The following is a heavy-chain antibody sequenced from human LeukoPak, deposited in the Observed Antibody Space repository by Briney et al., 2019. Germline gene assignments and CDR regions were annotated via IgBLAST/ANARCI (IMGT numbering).Heavy chain of an antibody. V-gene: IGHV4-34*01. D-gene: IGHD2-8*02. Sequence: SETLSLPCAVYGGSFSGYYWSWIRQPPGKGLEWIGEINHSGSTNYNPSLKSRVTISVDTSKNQFSLKLSSVTAADTAVYYCVSGWYWYYFDYWGQGTLVTVSS. CDR3: VSGWYWYYFDY. CDR1: GGSFSGYY. J-gene: IGHJ4*02. CDR2: INHSGST.